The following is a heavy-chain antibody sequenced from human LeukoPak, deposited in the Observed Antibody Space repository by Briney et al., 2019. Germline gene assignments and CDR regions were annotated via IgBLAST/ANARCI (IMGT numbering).Heavy chain of an antibody. Sequence: ASVKVSCKASGYTFTSYYMHWVRQATGQGLEWMGWMNPNSGNTGYAQKFQGRVTMTRNTSISTAYMELSSLRSEDTAVYYCARSNWNDLSVDYWGQGTLVTVSS. V-gene: IGHV1-8*02. CDR2: MNPNSGNT. CDR1: GYTFTSYY. CDR3: ARSNWNDLSVDY. J-gene: IGHJ4*02. D-gene: IGHD1-1*01.